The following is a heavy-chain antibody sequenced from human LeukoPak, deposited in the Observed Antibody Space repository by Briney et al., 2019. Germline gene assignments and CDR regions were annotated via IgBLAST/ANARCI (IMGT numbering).Heavy chain of an antibody. Sequence: SVKVSCKASGGTFSSYAISWVRQAPGQGLEWMGRIIPILGIANYAQKFQGRVTITADKSTSTAYMELSSLRSEDTAVYYCAAGQVVITTHDAFDIWGQGTMVTVSS. CDR1: GGTFSSYA. J-gene: IGHJ3*02. CDR3: AAGQVVITTHDAFDI. V-gene: IGHV1-69*04. CDR2: IIPILGIA. D-gene: IGHD3-22*01.